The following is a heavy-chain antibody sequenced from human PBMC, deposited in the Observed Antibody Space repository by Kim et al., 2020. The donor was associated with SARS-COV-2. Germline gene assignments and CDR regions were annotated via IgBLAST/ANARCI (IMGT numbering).Heavy chain of an antibody. D-gene: IGHD3-22*01. J-gene: IGHJ4*02. Sequence: SETLSLTCTVSGGSISSYYWSWIRQPPGKGLEWIGYIYYSGSTNYNPSLKSRVTISVDTSKNQFSLKLSSVTAADTAVYYCARGGAGWYYYDSSGYYLLFDYWGQGTLVTVSS. CDR1: GGSISSYY. V-gene: IGHV4-59*01. CDR2: IYYSGST. CDR3: ARGGAGWYYYDSSGYYLLFDY.